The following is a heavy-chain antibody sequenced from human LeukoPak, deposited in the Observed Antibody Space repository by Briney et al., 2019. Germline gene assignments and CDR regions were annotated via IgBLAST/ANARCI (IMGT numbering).Heavy chain of an antibody. CDR2: IRSKANSYAT. Sequence: GGSLRLSCAASGFTFSGSAMHWVRQASGKGLEWVGRIRSKANSYATAYAASVKGRFTISRDDSKNTAYLQMNSLKTEDTAVYYCTRANDYYSSGYYYYWGQGTLVTVSS. J-gene: IGHJ4*02. CDR1: GFTFSGSA. D-gene: IGHD3-22*01. CDR3: TRANDYYSSGYYYY. V-gene: IGHV3-73*01.